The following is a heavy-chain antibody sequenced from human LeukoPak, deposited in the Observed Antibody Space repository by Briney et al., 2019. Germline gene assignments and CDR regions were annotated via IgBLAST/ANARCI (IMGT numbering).Heavy chain of an antibody. V-gene: IGHV3-23*01. CDR2: ISNNGGYT. J-gene: IGHJ3*02. Sequence: GGSLRLSCAASGFTFSSSAMSWVRQAPGKGLEWVSAISNNGGYTYYADSVQGRFTISRDNSKSTLCLQMNSLRAEDTAVYYCAKGRGAFDIWGQGTMVTVSS. CDR3: AKGRGAFDI. CDR1: GFTFSSSA.